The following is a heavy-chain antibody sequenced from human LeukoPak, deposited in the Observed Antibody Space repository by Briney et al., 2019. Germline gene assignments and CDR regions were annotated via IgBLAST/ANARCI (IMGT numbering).Heavy chain of an antibody. CDR2: IYPGDSDT. Sequence: GKSLKISCKASGYTFTNYWIGWVRQMPGKGLEWMGTIYPGDSDTRYSPSFQGHVTISADRSISTAYLQWSSLRASDSAMYYCARRAYSHEWFDPWGQGTLVTVSS. CDR3: ARRAYSHEWFDP. J-gene: IGHJ5*02. CDR1: GYTFTNYW. D-gene: IGHD5-12*01. V-gene: IGHV5-51*01.